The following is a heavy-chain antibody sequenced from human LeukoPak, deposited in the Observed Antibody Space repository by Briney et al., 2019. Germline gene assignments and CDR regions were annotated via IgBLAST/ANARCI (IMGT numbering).Heavy chain of an antibody. J-gene: IGHJ3*02. CDR1: GFTFRNYV. D-gene: IGHD6-6*01. CDR2: ISQDGSTQ. Sequence: GGSLRLSCAASGFTFRNYVMHWGRQAPGKGLEWVAGISQDGSTQYYADTVKGRFTMSRDNSKNTVHLQMNSLRAEDTALYYCARESSAFDIRGHGTMVTVSS. V-gene: IGHV3-30*04. CDR3: ARESSAFDI.